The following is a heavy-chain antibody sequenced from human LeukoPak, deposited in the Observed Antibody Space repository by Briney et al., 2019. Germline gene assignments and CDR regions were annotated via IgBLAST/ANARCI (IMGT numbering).Heavy chain of an antibody. CDR1: GYTFTSYD. CDR3: ARDPRYYFDY. CDR2: MNPNSGNT. J-gene: IGHJ4*02. V-gene: IGHV1-8*01. Sequence: GASVKVSCKASGYTFTSYDINWVRQATGQGLEWMGWMNPNSGNTGYAQKFQGRVTITADKSTSTAYMELSSLRSEDTAVYYCARDPRYYFDYWGQGTLVTVSS.